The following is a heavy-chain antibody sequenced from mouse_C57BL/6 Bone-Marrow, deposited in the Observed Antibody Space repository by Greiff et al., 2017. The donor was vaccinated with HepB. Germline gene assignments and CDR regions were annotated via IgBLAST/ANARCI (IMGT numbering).Heavy chain of an antibody. V-gene: IGHV1-42*01. CDR3: AREDDYDY. Sequence: EVQRVESGPELVKPGASVKISCKASGYSFTGYYMNWVKQSPEKSLEWIGEINPSTGGTTYNQKFKAKATLTVDKSSSTAYMQLKSLTSEDSAVYYCAREDDYDYWGQGTTLTVSS. J-gene: IGHJ2*01. D-gene: IGHD2-4*01. CDR1: GYSFTGYY. CDR2: INPSTGGT.